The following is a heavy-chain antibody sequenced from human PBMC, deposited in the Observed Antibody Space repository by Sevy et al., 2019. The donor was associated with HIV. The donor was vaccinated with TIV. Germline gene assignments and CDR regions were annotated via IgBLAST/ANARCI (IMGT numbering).Heavy chain of an antibody. CDR2: INQGGSEK. D-gene: IGHD6-13*01. J-gene: IGHJ5*02. V-gene: IGHV3-7*01. Sequence: GGSLRLSCAASGFTFSAYWMHWVRQAPGKGLEWVANINQGGSEKYYGDSVKGRFTISRDNAKNSLFLQMNSLRAEDTAVHYCAGALAAAASSWGQGALVTVSS. CDR3: AGALAAAASS. CDR1: GFTFSAYW.